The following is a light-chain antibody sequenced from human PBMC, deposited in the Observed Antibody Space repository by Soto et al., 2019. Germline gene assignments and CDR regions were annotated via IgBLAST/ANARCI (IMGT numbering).Light chain of an antibody. CDR2: DVS. CDR3: QQFNSYPIT. V-gene: IGKV1-13*02. CDR1: QDIRGA. Sequence: ANQLTQSPSSLSASVGDRVTITCRASQDIRGALAWYQQKPGKAPKILIYDVSTLESGVPSRFSGSSSGTDFTLTISSLQPVDFATYYCQQFNSYPITFGQGTRLEIK. J-gene: IGKJ5*01.